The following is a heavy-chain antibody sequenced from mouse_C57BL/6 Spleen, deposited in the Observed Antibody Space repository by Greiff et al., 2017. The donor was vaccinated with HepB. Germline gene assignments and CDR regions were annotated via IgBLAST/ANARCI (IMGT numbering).Heavy chain of an antibody. CDR1: GFTFSSYG. Sequence: EVHLVESGGDLVKPGGSLKLSCAASGFTFSSYGMSWVRQTPDKRLEWVATISSGGSYTYYPDSVKGRFTISRDNAKNTLYLQMSSLKSEDTAMYYCEGRGSYGSSFYWYFDVWGTGTAVTVSS. D-gene: IGHD1-1*01. J-gene: IGHJ1*03. CDR3: EGRGSYGSSFYWYFDV. V-gene: IGHV5-6*01. CDR2: ISSGGSYT.